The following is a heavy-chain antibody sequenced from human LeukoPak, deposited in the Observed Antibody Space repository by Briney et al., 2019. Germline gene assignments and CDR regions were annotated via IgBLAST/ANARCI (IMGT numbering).Heavy chain of an antibody. CDR2: INHSGST. CDR3: ARAPCSSTSCSRGVFDY. J-gene: IGHJ4*02. V-gene: IGHV4-34*01. CDR1: GGSFSGCY. D-gene: IGHD2-2*01. Sequence: SETLSLTCAVYGGSFSGCYWSWIRQPPGKGLEWIGEINHSGSTNYNPSLKSRVTISVDTSKSQFSLKLSSVTAADTAVYYCARAPCSSTSCSRGVFDYWGQGTLVTVSS.